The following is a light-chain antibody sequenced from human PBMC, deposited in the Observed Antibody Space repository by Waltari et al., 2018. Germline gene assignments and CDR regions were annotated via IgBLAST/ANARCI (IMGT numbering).Light chain of an antibody. CDR2: EAA. CDR3: QHYHNFPSA. V-gene: IGKV3-15*01. Sequence: EIVMTQSPATLSVSPGERATLSCRASQSVSNNLAWYQQKPCQAPRLLSYEAATRATGIPARFSGSGFGTEFTLTISSLQSEDFAIFYCQHYHNFPSAFGQGTRLEIK. J-gene: IGKJ5*01. CDR1: QSVSNN.